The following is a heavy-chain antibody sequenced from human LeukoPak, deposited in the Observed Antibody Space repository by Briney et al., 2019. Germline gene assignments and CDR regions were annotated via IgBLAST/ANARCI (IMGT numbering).Heavy chain of an antibody. J-gene: IGHJ3*02. D-gene: IGHD3-10*01. Sequence: GGPLRLSCAASGFTFSSYSMNWVRQAPGKGLEWVSSISSSSSYIYYADSVKGRFTISRDNAKNSLYLQMNSLRAEDTAVYYCAREIYGSGSYYTDAFDIWGQGTMVTVSS. CDR1: GFTFSSYS. CDR2: ISSSSSYI. CDR3: AREIYGSGSYYTDAFDI. V-gene: IGHV3-21*01.